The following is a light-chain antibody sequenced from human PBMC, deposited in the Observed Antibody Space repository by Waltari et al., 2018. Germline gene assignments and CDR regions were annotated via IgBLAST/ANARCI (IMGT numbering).Light chain of an antibody. CDR1: DSAVGASDY. Sequence: QSALTQPASVSGSPGQSITISCSGVDSAVGASDYVSWHQHHPGKAPQVIIYDVTNRPSGVSDRFSASKSANTASLTISRLQPEDEADYYCSSQTLDGLVLFGGGTRLTVL. J-gene: IGLJ2*01. CDR2: DVT. CDR3: SSQTLDGLVL. V-gene: IGLV2-14*03.